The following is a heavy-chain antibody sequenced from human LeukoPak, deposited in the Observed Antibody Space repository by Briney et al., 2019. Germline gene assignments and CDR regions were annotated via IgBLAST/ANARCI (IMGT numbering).Heavy chain of an antibody. CDR1: GFTFSSYG. D-gene: IGHD3-22*01. J-gene: IGHJ4*02. CDR2: IWYDGSNK. V-gene: IGHV3-33*01. CDR3: AADSSGPYDY. Sequence: PGGSLRLSCAASGFTFSSYGMHRVRQAPGKGLEWVAVIWYDGSNKYYADSVKGRFTISRDNSKNTLYLQMNSLRAEDTAVYYCAADSSGPYDYWGQGTLVTVSS.